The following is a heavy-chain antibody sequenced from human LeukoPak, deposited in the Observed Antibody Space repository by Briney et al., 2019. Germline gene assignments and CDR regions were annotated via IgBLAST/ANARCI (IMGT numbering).Heavy chain of an antibody. J-gene: IGHJ4*02. Sequence: GGTLRLSCAASGFAFRSNYMSWVRHAPGKELEWVSVIYSGGSTYYADSVKGRFTISRDNSKNTLYLQMNSLRAEDTAVYYCATSSGWEQDYFDYWGQGTLVTVSS. V-gene: IGHV3-53*01. CDR3: ATSSGWEQDYFDY. CDR1: GFAFRSNY. D-gene: IGHD6-19*01. CDR2: IYSGGST.